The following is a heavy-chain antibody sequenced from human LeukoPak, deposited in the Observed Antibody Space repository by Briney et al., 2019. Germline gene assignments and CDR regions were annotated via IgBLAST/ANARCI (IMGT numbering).Heavy chain of an antibody. CDR1: GGSISSSSSY. J-gene: IGHJ4*02. CDR3: ARRIIAVAGTVVYYFDY. V-gene: IGHV4-39*01. CDR2: IYYSGST. D-gene: IGHD6-19*01. Sequence: SETLSLTCTVSGGSISSSSSYWGRIRQPPGKGLEWIASIYYSGSTYYNPSLKSRVTVSVDTSKNQFSLKLSSVTAADTAVYYCARRIIAVAGTVVYYFDYWGRGTLVTVSS.